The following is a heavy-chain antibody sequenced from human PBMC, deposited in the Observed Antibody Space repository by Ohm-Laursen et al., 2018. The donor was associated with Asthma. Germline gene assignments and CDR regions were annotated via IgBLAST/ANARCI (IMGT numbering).Heavy chain of an antibody. CDR3: AHSVCSTSCYTAFDI. Sequence: TQTLTLTGTFSGFSLSTSGMRVSWIRQPPGKALEWLARIDWDDDKSYSTSLKSRLTISKDTSKNQVVLTMTNMDPVDTATYYCAHSVCSTSCYTAFDIWGQGTMVTVSS. CDR1: GFSLSTSGMR. CDR2: IDWDDDK. D-gene: IGHD2-2*02. J-gene: IGHJ3*02. V-gene: IGHV2-70*12.